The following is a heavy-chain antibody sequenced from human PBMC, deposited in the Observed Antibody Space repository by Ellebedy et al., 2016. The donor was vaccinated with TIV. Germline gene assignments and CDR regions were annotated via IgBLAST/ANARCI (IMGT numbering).Heavy chain of an antibody. V-gene: IGHV3-66*01. D-gene: IGHD5-18*01. CDR1: GFTVSSNS. J-gene: IGHJ4*02. CDR2: IYSGCGP. CDR3: ARKHRYGLD. Sequence: GESLKISCAASGFTVSSNSMNWVRQAPGKGLEWVSVIYSGCGPSYADSVKGRFTIFRDTSKNTLFLQMNSLRAEETAVYYCARKHRYGLDWGQGTLVTVSS.